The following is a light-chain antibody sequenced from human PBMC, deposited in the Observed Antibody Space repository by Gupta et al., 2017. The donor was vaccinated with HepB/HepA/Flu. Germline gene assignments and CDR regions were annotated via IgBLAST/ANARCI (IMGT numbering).Light chain of an antibody. V-gene: IGLV2-14*01. CDR3: NSSTTRRTVL. CDR2: GVN. Sequence: QSALTQPASVSGSPGQSITISCTGTSSDVGAWDHVSWYQHHPGKAPKLRRYGVNSRPSGVSTRFSASKSGTKAFLSISGLQAEDDAYEYCNSSTTRRTVLFGGGTKLTVL. J-gene: IGLJ2*01. CDR1: SSDVGAWDH.